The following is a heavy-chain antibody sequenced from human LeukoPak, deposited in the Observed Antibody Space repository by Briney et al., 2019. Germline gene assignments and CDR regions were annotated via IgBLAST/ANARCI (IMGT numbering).Heavy chain of an antibody. J-gene: IGHJ4*02. D-gene: IGHD6-19*01. V-gene: IGHV4-59*08. CDR2: IYYTGGT. CDR3: AKYGNSGWVIDN. CDR1: GDSINGYF. Sequence: SETLSLTCTVSGDSINGYFWSWIRQPPGKGLEYIGYIYYTGGTNYNPSLKSRVTISVDTSKNQFSLKLTSVTAADTAVYFCAKYGNSGWVIDNWGQGTLVTVSS.